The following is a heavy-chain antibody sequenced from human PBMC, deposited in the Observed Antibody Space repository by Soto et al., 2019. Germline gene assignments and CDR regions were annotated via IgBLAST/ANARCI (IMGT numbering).Heavy chain of an antibody. CDR1: GYTFTSYA. J-gene: IGHJ6*02. V-gene: IGHV1-3*01. CDR3: ARELTRPPHGMDV. Sequence: ASVKVSCKASGYTFTSYAMHWVRQAAAQRREWMGWINAGNGNTKYSQKFQGRVTITRDTSASTAYMELRSLRSEETAVYYCARELTRPPHGMDVWGQGTTGNGS. D-gene: IGHD1-1*01. CDR2: INAGNGNT.